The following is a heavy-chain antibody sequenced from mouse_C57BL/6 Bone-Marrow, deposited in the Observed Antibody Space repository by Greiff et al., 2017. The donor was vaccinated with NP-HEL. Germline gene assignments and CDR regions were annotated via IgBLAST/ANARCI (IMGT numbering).Heavy chain of an antibody. CDR3: ARNPPYYYGSSYVIAMDY. CDR2: IWSGGST. V-gene: IGHV2-2*01. CDR1: GFSLTSYG. D-gene: IGHD1-1*01. Sequence: VQLVESGPGLVQPSQSLSITCTVSGFSLTSYGVHWVRQSPGKGLEWLGVIWSGGSTDYNAAFISRLSISKDNSKSQVFFKMNSLQADDTAIYYCARNPPYYYGSSYVIAMDYWGQGTSVTVSS. J-gene: IGHJ4*01.